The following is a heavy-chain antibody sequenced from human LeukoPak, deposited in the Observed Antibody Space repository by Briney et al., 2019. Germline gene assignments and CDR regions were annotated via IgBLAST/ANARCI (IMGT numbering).Heavy chain of an antibody. V-gene: IGHV1-69*01. CDR2: IIPIFGTA. CDR1: GGTFSSYA. CDR3: ARELRAHDAFDI. J-gene: IGHJ3*02. Sequence: SVKVSCKASGGTFSSYAISWVRQAPRQGLEWMGGIIPIFGTANYAQKFQGRVTITADESTSTAYMELSSLRSEDTAVYYCARELRAHDAFDIWGQGTMVTVSS.